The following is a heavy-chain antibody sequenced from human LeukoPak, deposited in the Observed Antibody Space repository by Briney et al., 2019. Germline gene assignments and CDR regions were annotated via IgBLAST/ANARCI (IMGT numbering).Heavy chain of an antibody. D-gene: IGHD1-1*01. V-gene: IGHV4-39*07. CDR1: GDSISSSGYY. J-gene: IGHJ6*03. Sequence: PSETLSLTCTVSGDSISSSGYYWGWIRQPPGKEPEWIGGIYYSGSTYYNPSLKSRVTISVDTSKNQFSLKLSSVTAADTAVYYCASMTTASVYYYMDVWGKGTTVTVSS. CDR2: IYYSGST. CDR3: ASMTTASVYYYMDV.